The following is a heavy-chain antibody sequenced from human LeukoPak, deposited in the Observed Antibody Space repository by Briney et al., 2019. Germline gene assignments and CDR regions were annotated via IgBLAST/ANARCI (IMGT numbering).Heavy chain of an antibody. J-gene: IGHJ4*02. CDR2: IFHTGST. V-gene: IGHV4-38-2*01. CDR1: GFSISSGFF. CDR3: GRGPDYYGSGRALYFDY. Sequence: PSETLSLTCAVSGFSISSGFFWGWIRQPPGKGLEWIGSIFHTGSTYYNPSLNSGVTISVDTSKNQLSLKLRSVTAADTAVYYCGRGPDYYGSGRALYFDYWGQGILVTVSS. D-gene: IGHD3-10*01.